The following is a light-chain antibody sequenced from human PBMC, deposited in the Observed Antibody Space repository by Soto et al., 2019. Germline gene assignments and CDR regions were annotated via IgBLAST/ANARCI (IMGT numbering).Light chain of an antibody. CDR1: SSDVGGYNF. CDR3: SSYTTSSTLA. CDR2: EVN. V-gene: IGLV2-14*01. J-gene: IGLJ2*01. Sequence: QSVLTQPASVSGSPGQSITISCTGTSSDVGGYNFVSWYQQHPGKAPKLMIYEVNNRPSGVSNRFSGSKSGNTASLTISGLQAEDEADYYCSSYTTSSTLAFGGGTTVTVL.